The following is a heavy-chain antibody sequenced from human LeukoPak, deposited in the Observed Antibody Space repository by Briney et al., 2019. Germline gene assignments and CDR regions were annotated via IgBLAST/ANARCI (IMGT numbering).Heavy chain of an antibody. CDR3: ARDSASSGYYGYFDY. Sequence: GGSLRLSCAASGFTVSSNYMSWVRQAPGKGLEWVSVIYSGGSTYYADSVKGRFTISRDNSKNTLYLQMNSLRAEDTAVYYCARDSASSGYYGYFDYWGQGTLVTVSS. D-gene: IGHD3-22*01. CDR2: IYSGGST. V-gene: IGHV3-66*01. CDR1: GFTVSSNY. J-gene: IGHJ4*02.